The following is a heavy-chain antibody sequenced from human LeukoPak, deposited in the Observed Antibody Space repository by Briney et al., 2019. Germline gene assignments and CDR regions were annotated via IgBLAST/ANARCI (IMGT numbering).Heavy chain of an antibody. J-gene: IGHJ4*02. D-gene: IGHD3-3*01. V-gene: IGHV1-8*03. CDR1: GYTFIYYN. CDR2: SSPKSGDT. CDR3: ARSDSREEWRPYVDS. Sequence: ASVKVSCEASGYTFIYYNIIWVRQASGQGLEWMGWSSPKSGDTGYAQRFQGRVTFTIDTSKRTAYMQLTSLTSEDSAVYYCARSDSREEWRPYVDSWGQGTLVTVSS.